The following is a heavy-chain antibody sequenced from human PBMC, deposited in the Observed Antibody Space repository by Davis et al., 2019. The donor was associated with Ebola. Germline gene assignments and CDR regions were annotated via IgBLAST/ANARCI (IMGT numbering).Heavy chain of an antibody. CDR3: ARVAAAGSLVGYFDY. CDR2: INPNSGGT. J-gene: IGHJ4*02. V-gene: IGHV1-2*02. CDR1: GYTFTSYG. Sequence: ASVKVSCKASGYTFTSYGISWVRQAPGQGLEWMGWINPNSGGTNYAQKFQGRVTMTRDTSISTAYMELSRLRSDDTAVYYCARVAAAGSLVGYFDYWGQGALVTVSS. D-gene: IGHD6-13*01.